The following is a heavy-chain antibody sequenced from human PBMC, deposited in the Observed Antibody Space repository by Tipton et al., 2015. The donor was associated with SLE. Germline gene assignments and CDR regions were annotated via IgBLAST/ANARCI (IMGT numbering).Heavy chain of an antibody. CDR2: IYYSGST. J-gene: IGHJ4*02. CDR1: GGSISSYY. Sequence: TLSLTCAVYGGSISSYYWSWIRQPPGKGLEWIGYIYYSGSTNYNPSLKSRVTISVDTSKNQFSLKLSSVTAADTAVYYCARDSSGWYYFDYWGQGTLVTVSS. CDR3: ARDSSGWYYFDY. D-gene: IGHD6-19*01. V-gene: IGHV4-59*12.